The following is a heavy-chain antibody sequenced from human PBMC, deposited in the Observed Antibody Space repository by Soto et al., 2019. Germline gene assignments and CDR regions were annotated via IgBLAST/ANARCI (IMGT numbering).Heavy chain of an antibody. J-gene: IGHJ6*03. D-gene: IGHD3-16*01. CDR1: GFTVSSNY. Sequence: GGSLRLSCAASGFTVSSNYMSWVRQAPGKGLEWVSVIYSGGSTYYADSVKGRFTISRDNSKNTLYLQMNSLRAEDTAVYYCASSGGEIYYYYYYMDVWGKGTTVTVSS. CDR2: IYSGGST. CDR3: ASSGGEIYYYYYYMDV. V-gene: IGHV3-66*01.